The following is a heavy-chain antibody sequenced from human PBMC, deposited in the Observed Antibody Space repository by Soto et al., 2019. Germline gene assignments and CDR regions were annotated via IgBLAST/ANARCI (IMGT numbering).Heavy chain of an antibody. J-gene: IGHJ4*02. V-gene: IGHV2-5*02. CDR3: AQRTYYGSGSYFDY. Sequence: QITLKESGPTLVKPTQTLTLTCTCSGFSLSTSGVGVGWIRQPPGKALEWLALIYWDDDKRYSPSLKSRLTITKDTSKNQVVLTMTNMDPVDTATYYCAQRTYYGSGSYFDYWGQGTLVTVSS. CDR1: GFSLSTSGVG. D-gene: IGHD3-10*01. CDR2: IYWDDDK.